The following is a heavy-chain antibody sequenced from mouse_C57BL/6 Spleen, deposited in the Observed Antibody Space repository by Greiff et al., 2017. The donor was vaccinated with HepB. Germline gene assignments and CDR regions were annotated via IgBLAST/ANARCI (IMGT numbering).Heavy chain of an antibody. Sequence: VQLQQSGPVLVKPGASVKMSCKASGYTFTDYYMNWVKQSHGKSLEWIGVINPYNGGTSYNQKFKGKATLTVDKSSSTAYMELNSLTSEDSAVYYCASSQYDYSSGDGFAYWGQGTLVTVSA. J-gene: IGHJ3*01. V-gene: IGHV1-19*01. CDR1: GYTFTDYY. CDR2: INPYNGGT. CDR3: ASSQYDYSSGDGFAY. D-gene: IGHD1-1*01.